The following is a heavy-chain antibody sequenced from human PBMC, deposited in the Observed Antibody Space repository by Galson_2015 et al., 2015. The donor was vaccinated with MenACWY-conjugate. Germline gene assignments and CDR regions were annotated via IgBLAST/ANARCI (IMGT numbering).Heavy chain of an antibody. CDR3: ARVPGYSYGYYDW. D-gene: IGHD5-18*01. CDR2: ISSSSSTI. Sequence: SLRLSCAASGFTFSTYSMNWVRQAPGKGLEWVSYISSSSSTIYYADSVKGRFTISRDTAKNSLYLQMNTLRDDDTAVYYCARVPGYSYGYYDWWGQGTLVTVSS. CDR1: GFTFSTYS. V-gene: IGHV3-48*02. J-gene: IGHJ4*02.